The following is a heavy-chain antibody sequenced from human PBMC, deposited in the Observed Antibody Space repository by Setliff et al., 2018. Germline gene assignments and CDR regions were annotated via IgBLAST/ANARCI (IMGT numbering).Heavy chain of an antibody. D-gene: IGHD6-19*01. CDR1: GFNFHDYA. CDR2: ISWNSGST. CDR3: AKDMVAVAAPLNDYYGMDV. J-gene: IGHJ6*02. V-gene: IGHV3-9*01. Sequence: LRLSCAASGFNFHDYAMHWVRQVPGKGLEWVSGISWNSGSTGYAGSVKGRFTISRDNAKKSLYLQMNSLTIEDTALYYCAKDMVAVAAPLNDYYGMDVWGQGTTVTVSS.